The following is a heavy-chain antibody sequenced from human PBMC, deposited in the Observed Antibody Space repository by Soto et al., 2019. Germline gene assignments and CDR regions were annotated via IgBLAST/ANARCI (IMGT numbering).Heavy chain of an antibody. D-gene: IGHD4-17*01. V-gene: IGHV2-70*01. Sequence: GSGPTLVNPTQTLTLTCTFSGFSLSTSGMCVSWIRQPPGKALEWLALIDWDDDKYYSTSLKTRLTISKDTSKNQVVLTMTNMDPVDTATYYCARMSPDGDYLQSAWYYGMDVWGQGTTVTVSS. CDR2: IDWDDDK. CDR3: ARMSPDGDYLQSAWYYGMDV. CDR1: GFSLSTSGMC. J-gene: IGHJ6*02.